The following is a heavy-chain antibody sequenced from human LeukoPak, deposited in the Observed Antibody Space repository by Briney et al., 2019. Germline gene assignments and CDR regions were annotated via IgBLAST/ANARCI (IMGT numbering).Heavy chain of an antibody. D-gene: IGHD6-13*01. J-gene: IGHJ4*02. CDR3: ARDKRGIAAAGTLDY. CDR1: GFTFSSYS. V-gene: IGHV3-21*01. CDR2: ISSSSSYI. Sequence: PGGSLRLSCAAFGFTFSSYSMNWVRQAPGKGLEWVSSISSSSSYIYYADSVKGRFTISRDNAKNSLYLQMNSLRAEDTAVYYCARDKRGIAAAGTLDYWGQGTLVTVSS.